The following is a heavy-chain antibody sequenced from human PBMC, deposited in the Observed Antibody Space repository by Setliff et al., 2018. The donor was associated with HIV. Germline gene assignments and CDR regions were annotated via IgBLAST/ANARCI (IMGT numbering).Heavy chain of an antibody. CDR3: AKHDFGEGSCFDP. CDR2: VYHSGKT. Sequence: PSETLSLTCAVSGQFISDGYYWGGIRQPPGKGLEWIGSVYHSGKTYYNPSLKSRVAMSADTSKNQISLMLRSMTAADTAVYYCAKHDFGEGSCFDPWGQGSLVTVSS. V-gene: IGHV4-38-2*01. J-gene: IGHJ5*02. CDR1: GQFISDGYY. D-gene: IGHD3-16*01.